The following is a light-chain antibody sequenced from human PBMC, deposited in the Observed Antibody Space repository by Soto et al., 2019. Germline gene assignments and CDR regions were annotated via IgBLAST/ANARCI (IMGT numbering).Light chain of an antibody. Sequence: EIVLTQSPATLSLSPGERATLYCRASQSVSSNYLAWYHHKPGQAPRLLIYDASKRATGIPARFSGSGSGTDFTLTISSLEPEDFAVYYCQQRSSRPPMYPFGQGTNVDIK. V-gene: IGKV3-11*01. CDR2: DAS. J-gene: IGKJ2*01. CDR3: QQRSSRPPMYP. CDR1: QSVSSNY.